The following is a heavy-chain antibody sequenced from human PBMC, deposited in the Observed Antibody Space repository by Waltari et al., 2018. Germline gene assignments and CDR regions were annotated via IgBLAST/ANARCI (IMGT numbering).Heavy chain of an antibody. CDR3: ARGGLELGSAYHYNGMDV. J-gene: IGHJ6*02. CDR1: GYTFTSYG. V-gene: IGHV1-18*01. CDR2: ISAYHGNR. D-gene: IGHD2-2*01. Sequence: QVQLVQSGAEVKKPGASVKVSCKASGYTFTSYGIGWVRQAPGKGLEWVGLISAYHGNRYFAPRVQSRRTLTTDSSTTTAYMELTSLTFDDTAVYYCARGGLELGSAYHYNGMDVWGQGTTVIVS.